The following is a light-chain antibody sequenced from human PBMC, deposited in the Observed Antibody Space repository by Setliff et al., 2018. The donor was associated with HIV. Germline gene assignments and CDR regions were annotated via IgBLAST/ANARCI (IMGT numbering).Light chain of an antibody. J-gene: IGLJ1*01. CDR3: CSNTGSNTYV. CDR2: QAT. Sequence: QSALSQPASVSGSPGQSITISCTGASSDVGRYLVSWYQQHPGKAPKLMIYQATKRPSGVSNRFSGSKSGNTASLTISGLQAEDEADYYCCSNTGSNTYVFGTGTKGHRP. V-gene: IGLV2-23*01. CDR1: SSDVGRYL.